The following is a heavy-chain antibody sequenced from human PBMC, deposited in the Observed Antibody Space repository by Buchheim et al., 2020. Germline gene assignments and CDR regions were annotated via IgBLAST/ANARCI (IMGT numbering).Heavy chain of an antibody. V-gene: IGHV3-23*01. CDR1: GFTFNTYA. CDR3: ARDLVAAIVGYFEF. D-gene: IGHD5-12*01. J-gene: IGHJ4*02. CDR2: ISNSGVSL. Sequence: EVQLLESGGGLVQPGGSLRLSCAASGFTFNTYAMSWVRQAPGKGLEWVAAISNSGVSLYYADSVQGRFTISRDNSKNTVYLQMNSLRAEDTAVYYCARDLVAAIVGYFEFWGQGTL.